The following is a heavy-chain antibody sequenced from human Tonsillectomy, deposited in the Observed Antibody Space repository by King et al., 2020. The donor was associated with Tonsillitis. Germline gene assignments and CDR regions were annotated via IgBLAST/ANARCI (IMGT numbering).Heavy chain of an antibody. Sequence: VQLQESGPGLVKPSQTLSLTCTVSGGSIGSGGYYWSWIRQHPGKGLEWIWYIYYSGSTYYNPSLKSRVTISVDTSKNQFSLELTSVTAADTAVYYCARSITGDAGGFDSWGQGTLVTVSS. CDR1: GGSIGSGGYY. V-gene: IGHV4-31*03. CDR3: ARSITGDAGGFDS. CDR2: IYYSGST. D-gene: IGHD7-27*01. J-gene: IGHJ4*02.